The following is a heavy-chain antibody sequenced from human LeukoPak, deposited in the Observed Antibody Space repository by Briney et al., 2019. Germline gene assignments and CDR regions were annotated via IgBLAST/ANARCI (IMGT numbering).Heavy chain of an antibody. Sequence: GGSLRLSCAASGFTFSSYWMSWVRQAPGKGLEWVANIKQDGSEKYYVDSVKGRFTISRDNAKNSLYLQMNSLRAEDTAVYYCARGGSSGSRNFDYWGQGTLVTVSS. CDR2: IKQDGSEK. D-gene: IGHD3-22*01. J-gene: IGHJ4*02. CDR3: ARGGSSGSRNFDY. CDR1: GFTFSSYW. V-gene: IGHV3-7*01.